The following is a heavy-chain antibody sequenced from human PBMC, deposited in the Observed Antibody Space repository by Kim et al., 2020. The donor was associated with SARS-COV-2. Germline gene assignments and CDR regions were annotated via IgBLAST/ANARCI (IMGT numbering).Heavy chain of an antibody. J-gene: IGHJ4*02. CDR3: AKVGAGTGEVYFDY. V-gene: IGHV3-23*01. CDR1: GFTFSSYA. D-gene: IGHD6-13*01. CDR2: ISGSGGST. Sequence: GGSLRLSCAASGFTFSSYAMSWVRQAPGKGLEWVSDISGSGGSTYYADSVKGRFTISRDNSKNTLYLQMNSLRAEDTAVYYCAKVGAGTGEVYFDYWGQGTLVTVSS.